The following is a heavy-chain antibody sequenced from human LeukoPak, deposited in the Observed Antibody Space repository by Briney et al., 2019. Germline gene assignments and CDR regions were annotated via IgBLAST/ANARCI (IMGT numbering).Heavy chain of an antibody. Sequence: PGGSLRLSCAASGFTFSNSWMSWLRQAPGKGLEWVANIKHDGSEIYFVDSVKGRFTISRDNAKSSLYLQMNSLRAEDTAVYYCARDGSGYSVSWGQGTLVTVSS. D-gene: IGHD5/OR15-5a*01. J-gene: IGHJ5*02. CDR2: IKHDGSEI. CDR1: GFTFSNSW. CDR3: ARDGSGYSVS. V-gene: IGHV3-7*04.